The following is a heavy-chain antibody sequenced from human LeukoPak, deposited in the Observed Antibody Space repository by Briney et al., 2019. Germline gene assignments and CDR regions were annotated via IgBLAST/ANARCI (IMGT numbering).Heavy chain of an antibody. CDR3: VRDPDALDF. CDR1: GFTSSGYS. J-gene: IGHJ4*02. V-gene: IGHV3-48*02. Sequence: GRSLRLSCAASGFTSSGYSMNWVRQAPGKGLEWVAYIRSRGSPIYYADSVKGRFTISRDNAKNSLYLQMNSLRDEDTAVYYCVRDPDALDFWGQGTPVTVSS. CDR2: IRSRGSPI.